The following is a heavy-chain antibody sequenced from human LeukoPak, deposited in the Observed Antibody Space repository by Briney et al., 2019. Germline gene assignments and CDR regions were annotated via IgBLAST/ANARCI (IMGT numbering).Heavy chain of an antibody. D-gene: IGHD2-2*01. CDR3: ARDGCSSTSCYLYYYYMDV. J-gene: IGHJ6*03. CDR1: GYTFTGYY. CDR2: INPNSGGT. Sequence: GASVSVSCKASGYTFTGYYMHWVRQAPGQGLEWMGWINPNSGGTNYAQKFQGRVTMTRDTSISTAYMELSRLRSDDTAVYYCARDGCSSTSCYLYYYYMDVWGKGTTVTVSS. V-gene: IGHV1-2*02.